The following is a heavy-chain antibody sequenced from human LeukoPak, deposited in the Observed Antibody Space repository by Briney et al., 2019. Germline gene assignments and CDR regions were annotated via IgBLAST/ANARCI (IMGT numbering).Heavy chain of an antibody. CDR2: ISYDGSNK. CDR1: GFTFSSYG. CDR3: ARVFEY. Sequence: GGSLRLSCAASGFTFSSYGMHWVRQAPGKGLEWVAVISYDGSNKYYADSVKGRFTISRDNSKNTLYLQMNSLRAEDTAVYYCARVFEYWGQGTLVTVSS. J-gene: IGHJ4*02. V-gene: IGHV3-30*03.